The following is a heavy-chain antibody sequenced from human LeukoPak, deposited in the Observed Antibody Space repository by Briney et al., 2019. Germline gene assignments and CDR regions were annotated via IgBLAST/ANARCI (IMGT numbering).Heavy chain of an antibody. CDR3: ARVGLELYYYGSGSYSGRYYYYYYMDV. D-gene: IGHD3-10*01. CDR2: INTNTGNP. Sequence: ASVKVSCKASGYTFTSYAMNWVRQAPGQGLEWMGWINTNTGNPTYAQGFTGRFVFSLDTSVSTAYLQISSLKAEDTAVYYCARVGLELYYYGSGSYSGRYYYYYYMDVWGKGTTVTVSS. CDR1: GYTFTSYA. V-gene: IGHV7-4-1*02. J-gene: IGHJ6*03.